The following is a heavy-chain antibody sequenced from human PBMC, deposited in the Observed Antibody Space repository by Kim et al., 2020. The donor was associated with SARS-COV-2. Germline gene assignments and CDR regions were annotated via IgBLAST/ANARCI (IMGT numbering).Heavy chain of an antibody. CDR3: ARQVAGTDRRFDY. V-gene: IGHV4-4*07. Sequence: SETLSLICTVSGGSFSIYHWSWIRQPAGKGLEWIGRIHASGSTNYNPSLKSRVTMSVDTSENQMSLRLSSVTAADTAVYYCARQVAGTDRRFDYWGQGILVTVSS. D-gene: IGHD6-19*01. CDR1: GGSFSIYH. J-gene: IGHJ4*02. CDR2: IHASGST.